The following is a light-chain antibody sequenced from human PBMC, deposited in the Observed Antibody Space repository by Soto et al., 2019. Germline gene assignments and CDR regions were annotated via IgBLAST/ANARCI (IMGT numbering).Light chain of an antibody. CDR2: EVT. CDR3: SSYTSSNIPYV. CDR1: SSDVGGYNY. V-gene: IGLV2-14*01. Sequence: QSVLTQPASVSGSPGQSITISCTGTSSDVGGYNYVSWYQQHSGKAPKLMIYEVTNRPSGISNRFSGSKSGNTASLTISGLQAEDEADYYCSSYTSSNIPYVFGTGPRSPS. J-gene: IGLJ1*01.